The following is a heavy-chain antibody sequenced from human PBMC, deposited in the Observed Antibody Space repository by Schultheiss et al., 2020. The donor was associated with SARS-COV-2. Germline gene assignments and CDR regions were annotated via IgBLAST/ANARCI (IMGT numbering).Heavy chain of an antibody. J-gene: IGHJ4*02. CDR3: ARDLSGWYPLFDY. CDR1: GFTFTTYA. D-gene: IGHD6-19*01. V-gene: IGHV3-23*01. CDR2: ISGSGGGT. Sequence: GESLKISCAASGFTFTTYAMNWVRQAPGKGLEWVSTISGSGGGTYYADSVKGRFIISRDNSKNTLYLQMNSLRAEDTAVYYCARDLSGWYPLFDYWGQGTLVTVSS.